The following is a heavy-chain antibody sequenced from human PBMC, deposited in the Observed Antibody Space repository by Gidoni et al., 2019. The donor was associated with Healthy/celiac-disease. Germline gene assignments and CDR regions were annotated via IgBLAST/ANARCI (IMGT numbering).Heavy chain of an antibody. V-gene: IGHV4-39*01. D-gene: IGHD4-17*01. CDR2: IYYSGST. CDR3: ARLRTVTTFFYFDY. J-gene: IGHJ4*02. Sequence: QLQLQESGPGLVKPSEAPSLTGTVSRGSISSSSYYWGWILQPPGKGLEWIGSIYYSGSTYYNPSLKSRVTISVDTSKNQFSLNLSSVTAADTAVYYCARLRTVTTFFYFDYWGQGTLVTVSS. CDR1: RGSISSSSYY.